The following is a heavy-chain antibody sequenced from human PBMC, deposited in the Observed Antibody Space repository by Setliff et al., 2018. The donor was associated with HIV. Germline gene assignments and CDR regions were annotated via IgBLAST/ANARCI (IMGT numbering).Heavy chain of an antibody. J-gene: IGHJ3*01. CDR1: GFTFSNYA. CDR3: AREIYREYATVSGDGFDL. Sequence: GGSLRLSCAASGFTFSNYAMSWVRQAPGEGLEWVSAILSTGERTFYADSVKGRFTISRDNAKNSLYLQMDSLRAEDTAVYYCAREIYREYATVSGDGFDLWGQGTMVTVSS. V-gene: IGHV3-23*01. D-gene: IGHD2-8*01. CDR2: ILSTGERT.